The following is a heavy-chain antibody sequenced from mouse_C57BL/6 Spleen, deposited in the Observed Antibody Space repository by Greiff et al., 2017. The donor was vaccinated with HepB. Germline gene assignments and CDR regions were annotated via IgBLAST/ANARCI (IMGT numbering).Heavy chain of an antibody. CDR2: IYPGSGST. Sequence: QVQLQQPGAELVKPGASVKMSCKASGYTFTSYWITWVKQRPGQGLEWIGDIYPGSGSTNYNEKFKSKATLTVDTSSSTAYMQLSSLTSEDSAVYYCARGGYYGSSSSYWYVDVWGTGTTVTVSS. J-gene: IGHJ1*03. CDR1: GYTFTSYW. V-gene: IGHV1-55*01. CDR3: ARGGYYGSSSSYWYVDV. D-gene: IGHD1-1*01.